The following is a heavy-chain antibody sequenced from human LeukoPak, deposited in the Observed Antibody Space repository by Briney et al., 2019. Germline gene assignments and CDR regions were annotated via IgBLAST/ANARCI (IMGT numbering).Heavy chain of an antibody. Sequence: GASVKVSCKASGGTLSSYAISWVRQAPGQGLEWMGRIIPIFGTANYAQKFQGRVTITTDESTSTAYMELSSLRSEDTAVYYCARDTMVVMTFDYWGQGTLVTVSS. V-gene: IGHV1-69*05. CDR1: GGTLSSYA. CDR3: ARDTMVVMTFDY. D-gene: IGHD2-15*01. J-gene: IGHJ4*02. CDR2: IIPIFGTA.